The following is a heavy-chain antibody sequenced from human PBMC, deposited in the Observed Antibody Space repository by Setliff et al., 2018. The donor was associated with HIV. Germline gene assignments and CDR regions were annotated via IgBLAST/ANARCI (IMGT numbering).Heavy chain of an antibody. Sequence: GGSVKVSCKASGYPFNNFGISWVRQAPGQGLEWLAWINVYSGDTNFAQRFQGRVTMTRDASTGTAYMELRNLRSDDTAVYYCATDRTQTGISMVRGRLTDPARYPLDYWGPGTLVTVSS. CDR3: ATDRTQTGISMVRGRLTDPARYPLDY. J-gene: IGHJ4*02. CDR1: GYPFNNFG. D-gene: IGHD3-10*01. V-gene: IGHV1-18*01. CDR2: INVYSGDT.